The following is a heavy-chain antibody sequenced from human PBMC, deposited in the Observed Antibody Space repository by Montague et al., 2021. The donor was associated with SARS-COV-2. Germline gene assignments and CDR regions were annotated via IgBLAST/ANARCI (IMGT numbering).Heavy chain of an antibody. CDR3: ARMLTTVNLFNGYYYGMDV. D-gene: IGHD4-17*01. J-gene: IGHJ6*02. CDR1: GFSLSTSGMC. V-gene: IGHV2-70*01. CDR2: XXWDDDK. Sequence: PALVKPTQTLTLTCTFSGFSLSTSGMCVSWIRQPPGKALEWLALXXWDDDKYYSTSLKTRLTISKDTSKNQVVLTMTNMDPVDTATYYCARMLTTVNLFNGYYYGMDVWGQGTTVNVSS.